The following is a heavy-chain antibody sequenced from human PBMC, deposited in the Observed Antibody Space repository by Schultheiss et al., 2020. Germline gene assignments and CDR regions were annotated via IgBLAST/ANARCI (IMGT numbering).Heavy chain of an antibody. D-gene: IGHD6-6*01. J-gene: IGHJ6*03. Sequence: SQTLSLTCTVSGASISGYYWSWIRQPAGKGLEWIGSIYYSGSTNYNPSLKSRVTMSVDTSKNQFSLKLSSVTAADTAVYYCARVITEYSSSGRLNNYYYYMDVWGKGTTVTVSS. V-gene: IGHV4-4*07. CDR3: ARVITEYSSSGRLNNYYYYMDV. CDR2: IYYSGST. CDR1: GASISGYY.